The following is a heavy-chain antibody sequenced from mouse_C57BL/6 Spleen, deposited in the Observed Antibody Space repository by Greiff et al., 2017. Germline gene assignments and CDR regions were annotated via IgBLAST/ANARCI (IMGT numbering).Heavy chain of an antibody. CDR3: ATTVVATDYAMDY. Sequence: QVQLQQPGAELVKPGASVKLSCKASGYTFTSYWMQWVKQRPGQGLEWIGEIDPSDSYTNYNQKLKGKATLTVDTSSSTAYMQLSSLTSEDSAVYYCATTVVATDYAMDYWGQGTSVTVSS. J-gene: IGHJ4*01. D-gene: IGHD1-1*01. CDR2: IDPSDSYT. CDR1: GYTFTSYW. V-gene: IGHV1-50*01.